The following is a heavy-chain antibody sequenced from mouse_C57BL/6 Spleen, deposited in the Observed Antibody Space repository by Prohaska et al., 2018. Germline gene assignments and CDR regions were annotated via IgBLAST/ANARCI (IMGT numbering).Heavy chain of an antibody. V-gene: IGHV4-1*01. CDR1: GIDFSRYW. CDR3: ASPNWDWYFDV. J-gene: IGHJ1*03. CDR2: INPDSSTI. D-gene: IGHD4-1*01. Sequence: EVKLLQSGGGLVQPGGSLKLSCAASGIDFSRYWMSWVRRAPGKGLEWIGEINPDSSTINYAPSLKDKFIISRDNAKNTLYLQMSKVRSEDTALYHCASPNWDWYFDVWGTGTTVTVSS.